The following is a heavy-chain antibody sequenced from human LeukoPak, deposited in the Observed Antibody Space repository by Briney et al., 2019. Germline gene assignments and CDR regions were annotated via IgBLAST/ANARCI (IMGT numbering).Heavy chain of an antibody. D-gene: IGHD1-1*01. CDR1: GYTFTSYY. CDR3: ARVSPEGTWFDP. V-gene: IGHV1-46*01. Sequence: ASVKVSCKASGYTFTSYYMHWVRQAPGQGLERMGIINPSGGSTSYAQKFQGRVTMTRDMSTSTVYMELSSLRSEDTAVYYCARVSPEGTWFDPWGQGTLVTVSS. J-gene: IGHJ5*02. CDR2: INPSGGST.